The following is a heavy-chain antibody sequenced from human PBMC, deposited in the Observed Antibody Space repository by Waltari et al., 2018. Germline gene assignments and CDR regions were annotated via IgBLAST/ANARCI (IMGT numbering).Heavy chain of an antibody. CDR3: ARHNTPFDGLDYTLKVPPPIDD. CDR2: LHPGDSDL. D-gene: IGHD5-12*01. V-gene: IGHV5-51*01. J-gene: IGHJ4*02. Sequence: EVQLVQSGAEVKKPGESLKISCEVSGYSFTDNWIAWVRQKPGKGLEWMGILHPGDSDLRYSPSFEGHVAISADNSLNTAYLEWSSLKASDTAIYYCARHNTPFDGLDYTLKVPPPIDDWGQGTLVTVSS. CDR1: GYSFTDNW.